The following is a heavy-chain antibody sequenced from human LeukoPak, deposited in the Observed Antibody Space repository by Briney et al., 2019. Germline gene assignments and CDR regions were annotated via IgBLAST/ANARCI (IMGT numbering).Heavy chain of an antibody. CDR2: IYWNDDK. J-gene: IGHJ6*02. CDR3: AHTGGSGARFYSYGMDV. Sequence: SGPSLVKPTQTLTLTCTFSGFSLSTSGVGVGWIRQPPGKALEWLALIYWNDDKRYSPSLKSSLTITKDPSRNQVVLTVTNMDPVDTATYYCAHTGGSGARFYSYGMDVWGQGTTVTVSS. CDR1: GFSLSTSGVG. V-gene: IGHV2-5*01. D-gene: IGHD3-10*01.